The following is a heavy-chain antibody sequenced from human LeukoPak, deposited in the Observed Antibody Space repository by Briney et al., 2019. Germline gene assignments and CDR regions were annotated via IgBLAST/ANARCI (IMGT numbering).Heavy chain of an antibody. D-gene: IGHD1-26*01. Sequence: PSETLSLTCGVYGGSLSDYSWSWLRQPPGKGLEFIGEINHSVNTNFNPSLKSRVTISVDTSKNQVSLRLSSVTAADTAMYYCARQGGSYYAIDDWGQGTLVTVSS. J-gene: IGHJ4*02. V-gene: IGHV4-34*01. CDR3: ARQGGSYYAIDD. CDR1: GGSLSDYS. CDR2: INHSVNT.